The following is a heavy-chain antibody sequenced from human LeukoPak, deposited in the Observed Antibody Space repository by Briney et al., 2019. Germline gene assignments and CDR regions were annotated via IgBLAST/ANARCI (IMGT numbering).Heavy chain of an antibody. D-gene: IGHD3-3*01. CDR1: GYTFTGYY. J-gene: IGHJ4*02. CDR3: ARRFWSGYSDY. CDR2: INPNSGGT. V-gene: IGHV1-2*02. Sequence: ASVKVSCKASGYTFTGYYMHWVRQAPGQGLEWMGWINPNSGGTNHAQKFQGRVTMTRDTSISTAYMELSRLRSDDTAVYYCARRFWSGYSDYWGQGTLVTVSS.